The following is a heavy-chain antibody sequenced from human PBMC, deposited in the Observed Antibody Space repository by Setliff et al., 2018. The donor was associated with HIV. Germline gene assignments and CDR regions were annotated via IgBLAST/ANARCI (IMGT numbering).Heavy chain of an antibody. CDR3: ARDPPGYGDSNDY. CDR1: GGSVGSGSYY. V-gene: IGHV4-61*01. D-gene: IGHD4-17*01. CDR2: IYYTGST. J-gene: IGHJ4*02. Sequence: KPSETLSLTCTVSGGSVGSGSYYWSWVRQPPGKGLEWIGYIYYTGSTNYNPSLKSRLTISVDTSKNQFSLKLRSVTAADTAVYYCARDPPGYGDSNDYWGQGTLVTVSS.